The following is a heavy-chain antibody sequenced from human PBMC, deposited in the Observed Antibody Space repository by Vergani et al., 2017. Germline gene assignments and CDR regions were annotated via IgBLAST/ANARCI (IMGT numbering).Heavy chain of an antibody. V-gene: IGHV3-21*01. D-gene: IGHD3-9*01. Sequence: EVQLVESGGGLVKPGGSLRLSCAASGFTFSSYSMNWVRQAPGKGLEWVSSISSSSSYIYYADSVKGRFTISRDNAKNSLYLQMNSLRAEDTAVYYCAREGPPVTYYDILTGYPGPKYYYYYGMDVWGQGTTVTVSS. CDR1: GFTFSSYS. CDR2: ISSSSSYI. CDR3: AREGPPVTYYDILTGYPGPKYYYYYGMDV. J-gene: IGHJ6*02.